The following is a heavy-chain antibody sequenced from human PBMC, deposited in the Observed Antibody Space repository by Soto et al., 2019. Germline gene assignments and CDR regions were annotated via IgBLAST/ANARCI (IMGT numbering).Heavy chain of an antibody. J-gene: IGHJ4*02. Sequence: DVQLVESGGGLVRPGGSLRLSCAASGFTFSSYWMHWVHQVPGKGLVWVSRINEYGSVINYADSVKGRFTIFRDNSKNTLYLEMNGLRAEDAAVYYCTRDIGGRGAYWGQGTLVTVSS. V-gene: IGHV3-74*01. D-gene: IGHD3-16*01. CDR2: INEYGSVI. CDR3: TRDIGGRGAY. CDR1: GFTFSSYW.